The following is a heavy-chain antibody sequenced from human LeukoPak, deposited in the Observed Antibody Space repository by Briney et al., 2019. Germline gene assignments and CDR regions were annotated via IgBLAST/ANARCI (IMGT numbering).Heavy chain of an antibody. J-gene: IGHJ4*02. D-gene: IGHD1-14*01. Sequence: PGGSLRLSCAASGFTISSQAMSWVRQAPGKGLECVSTIGISDVDRHYADSVKGRFTISRDNSKNTLYLQMNSLRADDTAVYYCAKDAPGAGGFDYWGQGILVTVSS. CDR1: GFTISSQA. CDR2: IGISDVDR. V-gene: IGHV3-23*01. CDR3: AKDAPGAGGFDY.